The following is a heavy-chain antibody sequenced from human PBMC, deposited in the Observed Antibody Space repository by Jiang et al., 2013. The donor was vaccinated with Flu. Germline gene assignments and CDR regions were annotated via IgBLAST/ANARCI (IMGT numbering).Heavy chain of an antibody. CDR3: ARGVGLLYYFDY. J-gene: IGHJ4*02. CDR2: INTGIGNT. Sequence: GAEVKKPGASVKVSCKASGYTFTNYAIHWVRQAPGQRLEWMGWINTGIGNTKYSQKFQGRVTITRDTSASTAYMELSSLRSEDTAVFYCARGVGLLYYFDYWGQGTLVTVSS. V-gene: IGHV1-3*04. D-gene: IGHD1-26*01. CDR1: GYTFTNYA.